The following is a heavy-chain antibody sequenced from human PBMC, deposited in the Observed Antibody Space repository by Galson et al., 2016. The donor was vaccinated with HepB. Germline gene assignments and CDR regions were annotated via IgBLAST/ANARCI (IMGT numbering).Heavy chain of an antibody. Sequence: SLRLSCAASGFTFSSYNMNWVRQAPGKGLEWVSSISGSHGVIYYADSVKGRFTISRDNAKTSLHLQMNSLRADDTAVYFRARRLDSRYYYSYHGMDVWGQGTTVTVSS. J-gene: IGHJ6*02. V-gene: IGHV3-21*01. CDR2: ISGSHGVI. D-gene: IGHD3-22*01. CDR1: GFTFSSYN. CDR3: ARRLDSRYYYSYHGMDV.